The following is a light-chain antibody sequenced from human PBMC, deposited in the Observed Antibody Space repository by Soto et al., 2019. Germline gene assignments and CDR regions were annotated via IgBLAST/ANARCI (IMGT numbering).Light chain of an antibody. J-gene: IGLJ1*01. CDR2: EVS. Sequence: QSALTQPASVSGSPGQSITISYTGTSSDIGTYNYVSWYQQHPCKAPKLMLYEVSNRPSGGSNRFFGSKSGNTASLTISGLQAEDDADYFCNSYTSSSTLYVFGTGTKLTVL. CDR3: NSYTSSSTLYV. CDR1: SSDIGTYNY. V-gene: IGLV2-14*01.